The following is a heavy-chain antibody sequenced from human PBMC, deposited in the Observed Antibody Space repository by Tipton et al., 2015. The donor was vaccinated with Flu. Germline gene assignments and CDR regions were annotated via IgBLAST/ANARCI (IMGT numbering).Heavy chain of an antibody. J-gene: IGHJ4*02. Sequence: LRLSCTVSGGSISSSSYYWGWIRQPPGKGLEWIGSIYYSGSTYYNPSLKSRVTISVDTSKNQFSLKLGSVTAADTAVYYCASGGGYCGGDCNTPFDYWGQGTLVTVSS. CDR2: IYYSGST. V-gene: IGHV4-39*01. CDR3: ASGGGYCGGDCNTPFDY. D-gene: IGHD2-21*01. CDR1: GGSISSSSYY.